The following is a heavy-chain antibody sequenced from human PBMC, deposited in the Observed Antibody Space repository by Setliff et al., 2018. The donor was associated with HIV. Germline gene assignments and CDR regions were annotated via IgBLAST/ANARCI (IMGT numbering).Heavy chain of an antibody. V-gene: IGHV1-46*01. D-gene: IGHD3-9*01. Sequence: ASVKVSCKASGYTFTTYYIHWVRQAPGQGLEWMGIINPSGGSTTYAQNFQGRVTMTRDTSTSTVYMELSSLRSEDTAVYYCVRGSHRSIDSLTAHYGYWGQGTLVTVSS. CDR1: GYTFTTYY. CDR3: VRGSHRSIDSLTAHYGY. CDR2: INPSGGST. J-gene: IGHJ4*02.